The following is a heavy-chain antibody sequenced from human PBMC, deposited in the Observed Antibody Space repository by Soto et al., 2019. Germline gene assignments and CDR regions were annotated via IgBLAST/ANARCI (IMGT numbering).Heavy chain of an antibody. CDR3: ARVLYYGAGSYSPYGMDV. CDR2: VSPPFRTS. Sequence: QVQLVQSGAEAKKPGSSVKVSCKTSGVSFNNNGIGWVRQAPGHGREWMGGVSPPFRTSNYARKFQGRISITADASTGTVNMELSSLRSEDTAQYYCARVLYYGAGSYSPYGMDVWGQGTTGTVSS. CDR1: GVSFNNNG. D-gene: IGHD3-10*01. J-gene: IGHJ6*02. V-gene: IGHV1-69*01.